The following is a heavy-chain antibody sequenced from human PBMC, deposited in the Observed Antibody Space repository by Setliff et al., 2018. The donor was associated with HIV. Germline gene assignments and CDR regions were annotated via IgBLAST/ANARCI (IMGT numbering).Heavy chain of an antibody. D-gene: IGHD5-18*01. CDR3: AIDHVTNIAESGYGYTRIDP. Sequence: SCTVSGGSISSDSYYWGWIRQPPGKGLEWIASINYSGNTYHNPSLKRRVTISVDTSKSQFSLRLSSVTAADTAVYYCAIDHVTNIAESGYGYTRIDPWGPGISVTVSS. CDR1: GGSISSDSYY. CDR2: INYSGNT. J-gene: IGHJ5*02. V-gene: IGHV4-39*07.